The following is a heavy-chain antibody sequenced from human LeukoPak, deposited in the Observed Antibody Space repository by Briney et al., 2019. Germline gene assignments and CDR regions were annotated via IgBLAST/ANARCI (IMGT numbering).Heavy chain of an antibody. CDR2: IYSGGTT. CDR1: GFTVSSNY. D-gene: IGHD2-2*01. Sequence: GGSLRLSCAASGFTVSSNYMSWVRQAPGKGLEWVSVIYSGGTTYYADSVKGRFTISRDNSKNTLHLQMNSLRAEDTAVYYCARGQSRYAHADHWGQGTLVTVSS. V-gene: IGHV3-66*01. J-gene: IGHJ4*02. CDR3: ARGQSRYAHADH.